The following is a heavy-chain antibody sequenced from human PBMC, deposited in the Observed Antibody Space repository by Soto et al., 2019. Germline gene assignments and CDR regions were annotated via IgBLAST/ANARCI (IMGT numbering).Heavy chain of an antibody. CDR2: ISSSSTI. D-gene: IGHD1-26*01. Sequence: PGGSLRLSCAASGGPFSSYSMNWVRQAPGKGLEWVSYISSSSTIYYADSVKGRFTISRDNAKNSLYLQMNSLRAEDTAVYYCARSGSLEYWGQGTLVTVSS. CDR3: ARSGSLEY. CDR1: GGPFSSYS. J-gene: IGHJ4*02. V-gene: IGHV3-48*01.